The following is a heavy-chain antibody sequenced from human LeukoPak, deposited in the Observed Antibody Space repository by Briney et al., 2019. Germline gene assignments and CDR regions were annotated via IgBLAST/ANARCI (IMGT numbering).Heavy chain of an antibody. D-gene: IGHD4-11*01. V-gene: IGHV1-3*01. Sequence: KFQGRVTITRGTSASTAYMELSSLRSEDTAVYYCARELDDYMNWFDPWGQGTLVTVSS. CDR3: ARELDDYMNWFDP. J-gene: IGHJ5*02.